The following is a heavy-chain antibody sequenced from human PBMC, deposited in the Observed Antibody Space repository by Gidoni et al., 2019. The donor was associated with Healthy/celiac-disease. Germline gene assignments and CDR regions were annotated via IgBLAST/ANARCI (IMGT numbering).Heavy chain of an antibody. CDR1: GFTFSSYG. D-gene: IGHD3-10*01. CDR3: ATHVLVRGVFDY. Sequence: QVQLVESGGGVVKPGRSLRLSCAACGFTFSSYGMQWVRQAPGKGLELVAVRSYDGSNKYYADSVKGRFTSSRDNSKNTLYLQMNSLRAEDTAVYYCATHVLVRGVFDYWGQGTLVTVSS. J-gene: IGHJ4*02. V-gene: IGHV3-30*03. CDR2: RSYDGSNK.